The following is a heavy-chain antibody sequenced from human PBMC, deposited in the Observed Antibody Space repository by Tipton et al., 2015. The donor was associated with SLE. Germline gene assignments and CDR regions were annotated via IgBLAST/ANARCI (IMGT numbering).Heavy chain of an antibody. CDR3: AKDREGGGPEAYYYGMDV. D-gene: IGHD1-26*01. CDR2: ISSSGSTI. CDR1: GFTFSSYE. J-gene: IGHJ6*02. Sequence: GSLRLSCAASGFTFSSYEMNWVRQATGKGLEWVSYISSSGSTIYYADSVKGRFTISRDNSKNTLYLQMNSLRAEDTAVYYCAKDREGGGPEAYYYGMDVWCQVTTVTVSS. V-gene: IGHV3-48*03.